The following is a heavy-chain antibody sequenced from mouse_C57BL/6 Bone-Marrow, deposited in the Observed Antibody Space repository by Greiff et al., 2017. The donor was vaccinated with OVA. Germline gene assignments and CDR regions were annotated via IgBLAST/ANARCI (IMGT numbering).Heavy chain of an antibody. D-gene: IGHD2-3*01. CDR3: ASDGYYAMDY. J-gene: IGHJ4*01. Sequence: QVQLQQPGAELVRPGSSVTLSCKASGYTFTSYWMHWVKQRPIQGLEWIGNIDPSDSETHYNQKFKDKATLTVDKSSSTAYMQLSSLTSEDSAVYYCASDGYYAMDYWGQGTSVTVSS. CDR1: GYTFTSYW. CDR2: IDPSDSET. V-gene: IGHV1-52*01.